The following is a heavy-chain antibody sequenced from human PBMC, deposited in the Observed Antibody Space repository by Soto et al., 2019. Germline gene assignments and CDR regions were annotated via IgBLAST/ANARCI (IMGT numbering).Heavy chain of an antibody. CDR2: ISWNSGSI. CDR3: AKSNRYCSGTSCYCFDY. CDR1: GFTFEDYA. Sequence: SLRLSCAASGFTFEDYAMHWVRQAPGKGLEWVSGISWNSGSIGYADSVKGRFSISRDNAKNSLYLQMNSLRAEDTALYYCAKSNRYCSGTSCYCFDYWGQGTLVTVSS. V-gene: IGHV3-9*01. J-gene: IGHJ4*02. D-gene: IGHD2-2*01.